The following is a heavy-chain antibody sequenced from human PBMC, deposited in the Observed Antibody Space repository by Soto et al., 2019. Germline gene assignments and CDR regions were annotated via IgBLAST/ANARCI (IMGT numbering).Heavy chain of an antibody. CDR2: ISAYNGNT. Sequence: ASVKVSCKASGYTFTSYGISWVRQAPGQGLEWMGWISAYNGNTNYAQELQGRVTMTTDTSTSTAYMELRSLRSDDTAVYYCARDSGGYGDYYYYGMDVWGQGTTVTVSS. V-gene: IGHV1-18*01. D-gene: IGHD4-17*01. CDR3: ARDSGGYGDYYYYGMDV. J-gene: IGHJ6*02. CDR1: GYTFTSYG.